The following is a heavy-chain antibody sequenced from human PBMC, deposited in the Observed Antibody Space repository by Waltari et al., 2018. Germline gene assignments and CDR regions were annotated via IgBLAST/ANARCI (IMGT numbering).Heavy chain of an antibody. J-gene: IGHJ2*01. CDR1: GGTFGSYA. CDR3: ASCGIAVAGTLHFDL. D-gene: IGHD6-19*01. V-gene: IGHV1-69*13. Sequence: QVQLVQSGAEVKKPGSSVKVSCKASGGTFGSYAISWVRQAPGQGLEWMGGIIPIFGTANYAQKFQGRVTITADESTSTAYMELSSLRSEDTAVYYCASCGIAVAGTLHFDLWGRGTLVTVSS. CDR2: IIPIFGTA.